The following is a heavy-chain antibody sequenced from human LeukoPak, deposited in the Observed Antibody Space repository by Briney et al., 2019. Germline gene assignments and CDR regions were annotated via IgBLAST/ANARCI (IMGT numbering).Heavy chain of an antibody. Sequence: GGSLRLSCAASGFTSSSYGMHWVRQAPGKGLEWVAVIWYDGSNKYYADSVKGRFTISRDNSKNTLYLQMNSLRAEDTAVYYCARKNGDYDGMDVWGQGTTVTVSS. CDR1: GFTSSSYG. V-gene: IGHV3-33*01. D-gene: IGHD4-17*01. CDR3: ARKNGDYDGMDV. CDR2: IWYDGSNK. J-gene: IGHJ6*02.